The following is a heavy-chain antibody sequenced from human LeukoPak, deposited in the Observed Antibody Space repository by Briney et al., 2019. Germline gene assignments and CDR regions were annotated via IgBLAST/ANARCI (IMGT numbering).Heavy chain of an antibody. V-gene: IGHV3-23*01. CDR1: GFTFSSYA. CDR2: ISGSGGST. Sequence: GGSLRLSCAASGFTFSSYAMSWVRQAPGKGLEWVSAISGSGGSTYYADSVKGRFTISRDNSKNTLYLQMNSLRAEDTAVYYCAKDLVTMVRGVISYYYYYYMDVWGKGTTVTVSS. D-gene: IGHD3-10*01. J-gene: IGHJ6*03. CDR3: AKDLVTMVRGVISYYYYYYMDV.